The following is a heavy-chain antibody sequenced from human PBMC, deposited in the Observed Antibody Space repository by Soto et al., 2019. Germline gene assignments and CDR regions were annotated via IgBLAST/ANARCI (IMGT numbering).Heavy chain of an antibody. CDR2: ISSSGSTI. Sequence: EVQLVESGGGLVQPGGSLRLSCAASGFTFSSYEMNWVRQAPGKGLEWGSYISSSGSTIYYADSVKGRFTISRDNAKNSLYLQMNSLRAEDTAVYYCARDLDFWSGRTPNWFDPWGQGTLVTVSS. D-gene: IGHD3-3*01. CDR1: GFTFSSYE. CDR3: ARDLDFWSGRTPNWFDP. J-gene: IGHJ5*02. V-gene: IGHV3-48*03.